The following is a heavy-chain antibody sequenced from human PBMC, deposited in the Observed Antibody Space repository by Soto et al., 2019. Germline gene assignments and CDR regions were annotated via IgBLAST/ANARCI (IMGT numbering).Heavy chain of an antibody. CDR3: ARERTGTTSMDV. V-gene: IGHV1-8*01. D-gene: IGHD1-1*01. CDR2: MNPNSGNT. CDR1: GYTFTSYD. Sequence: QVQLVQSGAEVKKPGASVKVSCKASGYTFTSYDINWVRQATGQGLEWMGWMNPNSGNTGYAQKFRGRVTMTRNTSISTAYMELRSLRSEDTAVYYCARERTGTTSMDVWGQGTTVTVSS. J-gene: IGHJ6*02.